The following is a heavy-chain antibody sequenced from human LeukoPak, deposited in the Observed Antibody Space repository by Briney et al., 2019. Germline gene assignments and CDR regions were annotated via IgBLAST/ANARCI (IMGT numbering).Heavy chain of an antibody. CDR2: ISGSGSAT. D-gene: IGHD3-10*01. J-gene: IGHJ4*02. V-gene: IGHV3-23*01. Sequence: GESLRLSCAISGFTFAKFAMSWVRQAPGKGLEWVSTISGSGSATFYADSVKGRFIVSRDRSTNTVFLQMSSLRVEDTALYYCVTEYGSGSPVFDYWGQGTFVTVSS. CDR1: GFTFAKFA. CDR3: VTEYGSGSPVFDY.